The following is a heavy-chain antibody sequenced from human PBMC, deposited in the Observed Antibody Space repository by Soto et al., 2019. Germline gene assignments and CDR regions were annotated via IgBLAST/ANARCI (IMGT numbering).Heavy chain of an antibody. CDR3: ARVYGAYPYYFDY. D-gene: IGHD4-17*01. V-gene: IGHV4-59*01. CDR2: IYYSGST. J-gene: IGHJ4*02. CDR1: GGSISSYY. Sequence: SETLSLTCTVSGGSISSYYWSWIRQPPGKGLEWIGYIYYSGSTNYNPSLKSRVTISVDTSKNQFSLKLSSVTAADTAVYYCARVYGAYPYYFDYWGQGTLVTVSS.